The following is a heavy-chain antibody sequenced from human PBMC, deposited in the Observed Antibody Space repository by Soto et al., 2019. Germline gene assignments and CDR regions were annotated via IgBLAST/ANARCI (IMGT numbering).Heavy chain of an antibody. J-gene: IGHJ5*02. CDR3: ARIEYGITGTTGRYNWFDP. CDR1: GGSISSYY. V-gene: IGHV4-59*01. CDR2: IYYSGST. Sequence: SETLSLTCTVSGGSISSYYWSWIRQPPGKGLEWIGYIYYSGSTNYNPSLKSRVTISVDTSKNQFSLKLSSVTAADTAMYYCARIEYGITGTTGRYNWFDPWGQGTLVTVSS. D-gene: IGHD1-7*01.